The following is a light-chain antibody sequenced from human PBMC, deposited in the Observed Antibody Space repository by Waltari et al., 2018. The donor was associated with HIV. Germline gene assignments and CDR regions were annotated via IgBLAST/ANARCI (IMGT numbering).Light chain of an antibody. Sequence: EVVMTQSPATLSVSPGDRATLSCRASQSVSSNLAWYQQKPGQPPGLLIYAVSTRATGIAARFSGSGSGTEFSLTISSLQSEDYAVYYCQQYSNWPRTFGQGTKVEIK. CDR1: QSVSSN. V-gene: IGKV3-15*01. CDR2: AVS. J-gene: IGKJ1*01. CDR3: QQYSNWPRT.